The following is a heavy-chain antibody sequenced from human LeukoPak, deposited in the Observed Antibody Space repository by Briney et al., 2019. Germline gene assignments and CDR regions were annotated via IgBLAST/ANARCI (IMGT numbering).Heavy chain of an antibody. CDR3: AREVGGGASGQ. CDR2: IYSDGTI. CDR1: GFTVSSNY. V-gene: IGHV3-66*01. Sequence: GGSLRLSCAASGFTVSSNYMSWVRQVPGKGLEWVSVIYSDGTISYADSVKGRFTISRDNSENTMYLQMSSLRVEDTAVYYCAREVGGGASGQWGQGTLVTVSS. J-gene: IGHJ4*02. D-gene: IGHD3-16*01.